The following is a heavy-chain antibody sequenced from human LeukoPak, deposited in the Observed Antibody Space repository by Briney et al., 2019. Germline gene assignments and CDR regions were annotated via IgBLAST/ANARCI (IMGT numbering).Heavy chain of an antibody. J-gene: IGHJ5*02. CDR3: ARDAGIAAAHNWFDP. Sequence: ASVKVSCKASGYTFTSYGISWVQQAPGQGLEWMGWISAYNGNTNYAQKLQGRVTMTTDTSTSTAYMELRSLRSDDTAVYYCARDAGIAAAHNWFDPWGQGTLVTVSS. CDR1: GYTFTSYG. CDR2: ISAYNGNT. V-gene: IGHV1-18*01. D-gene: IGHD6-13*01.